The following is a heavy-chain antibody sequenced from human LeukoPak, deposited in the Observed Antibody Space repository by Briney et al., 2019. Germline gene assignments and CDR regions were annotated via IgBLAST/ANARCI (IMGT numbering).Heavy chain of an antibody. Sequence: GGSLRLSCAASGFTFSSYNMNWVRQAPGKGLEWVSSISSSSSYIYYADSVKGRFTISRDNAKNSLYLQMNSLRAEDTAVYYCARDLYSSGWLLYWGQGTLVTVSS. CDR2: ISSSSSYI. CDR3: ARDLYSSGWLLY. V-gene: IGHV3-21*01. D-gene: IGHD6-19*01. CDR1: GFTFSSYN. J-gene: IGHJ4*02.